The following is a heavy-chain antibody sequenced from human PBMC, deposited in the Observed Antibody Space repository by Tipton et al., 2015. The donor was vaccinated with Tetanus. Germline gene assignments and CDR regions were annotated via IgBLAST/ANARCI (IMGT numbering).Heavy chain of an antibody. V-gene: IGHV4-59*01. J-gene: IGHJ4*02. D-gene: IGHD6-13*01. Sequence: LRLSCTVSGGSIYNYYWTWVRQSPGKAPEWIGYISDSGTTNYNPSLQSRVTIIVDTSRNQFSLKVTSLAAVDTAVYYCARRGGRQQMLPKYLDYWGKGTLVTVSS. CDR1: GGSIYNYY. CDR2: ISDSGTT. CDR3: ARRGGRQQMLPKYLDY.